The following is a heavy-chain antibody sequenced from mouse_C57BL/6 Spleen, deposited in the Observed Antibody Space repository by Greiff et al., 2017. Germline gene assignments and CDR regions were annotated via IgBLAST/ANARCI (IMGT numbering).Heavy chain of an antibody. CDR2: IDPETGGT. J-gene: IGHJ2*01. CDR1: GYTFTDYE. V-gene: IGHV1-15*01. CDR3: TSRRYYFDY. Sequence: QVQLKQSGAELVRPGASVTLSCKASGYTFTDYEMHWVKQTPVHGLEWIGAIDPETGGTAYNQKFKGKAILTADKSSSTAYMELRSLTSEDSAVYYCTSRRYYFDYWGQGTTLTVSS.